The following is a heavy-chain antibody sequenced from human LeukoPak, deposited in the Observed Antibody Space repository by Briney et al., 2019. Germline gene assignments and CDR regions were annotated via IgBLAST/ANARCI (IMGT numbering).Heavy chain of an antibody. CDR2: ISYDGSNK. V-gene: IGHV3-30-3*01. CDR3: ARDRTAIFGVVISPTDAFDI. Sequence: GRSLRLSCAASGFTFSSYAMHWVRQAPGKGLEWVAVISYDGSNKYYADSVKGRFTISRDNSKNTLYLQMNSLRAEDTAVYYCARDRTAIFGVVISPTDAFDIWGQGTMVTVSS. D-gene: IGHD3-3*01. CDR1: GFTFSSYA. J-gene: IGHJ3*02.